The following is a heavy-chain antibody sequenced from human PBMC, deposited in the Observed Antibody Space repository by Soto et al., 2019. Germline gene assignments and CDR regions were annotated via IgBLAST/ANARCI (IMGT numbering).Heavy chain of an antibody. V-gene: IGHV3-23*01. CDR3: AKAGCSGGTCYLYYFDY. D-gene: IGHD2-15*01. Sequence: GASVKVSCAASGFTFSNYAMSWVRQAPGKGLEWVSTISGRGGNTYYADSVKGRFTISRDNSRNTLYLQMDSLRVEDSAVYSCAKAGCSGGTCYLYYFDYWGQGALVTVSS. J-gene: IGHJ4*02. CDR1: GFTFSNYA. CDR2: ISGRGGNT.